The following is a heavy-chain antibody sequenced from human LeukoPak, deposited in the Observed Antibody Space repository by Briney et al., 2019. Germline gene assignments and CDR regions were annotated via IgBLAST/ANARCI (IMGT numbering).Heavy chain of an antibody. CDR1: GYTFTGYY. CDR2: INPNSGGT. J-gene: IGHJ4*02. D-gene: IGHD1-7*01. CDR3: ARDRSGTGLFDY. Sequence: ASVKVSCKASGYTFTGYYMHWVRQAPGQGLEWMGWINPNSGGTNYAQKFQGRVTMTRDTSISTAYMELSRLRSADTAVYYCARDRSGTGLFDYWGQGTLVTVSS. V-gene: IGHV1-2*02.